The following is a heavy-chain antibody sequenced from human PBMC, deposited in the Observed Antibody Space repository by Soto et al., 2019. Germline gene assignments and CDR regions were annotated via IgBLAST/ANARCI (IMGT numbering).Heavy chain of an antibody. CDR2: IYYSGST. Sequence: QVQLQESGPGLVKPSETLSLTCTVSGGSISSYYWSWIRQPPGKGLEWIGYIYYSGSTNYNPSLKSRVTLSVDTSKNQFSLKLSSVTAADTAVYYCARGQQQLVHWYFDLWGRGTLVTVSS. CDR3: ARGQQQLVHWYFDL. V-gene: IGHV4-59*01. J-gene: IGHJ2*01. D-gene: IGHD6-13*01. CDR1: GGSISSYY.